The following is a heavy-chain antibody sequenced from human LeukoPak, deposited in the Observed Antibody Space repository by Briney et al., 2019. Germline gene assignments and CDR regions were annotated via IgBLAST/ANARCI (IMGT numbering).Heavy chain of an antibody. CDR3: APGYCSSSSCHHYFDY. D-gene: IGHD2-2*01. J-gene: IGHJ4*02. CDR1: GFTFSSYS. Sequence: GGSLRLSCAASGFTFSSYSMNWVRQAPGKGLEWVSYISSSSKTIYYADSVKGRFTISRDDAKNSLYLQLNSLRAEDTAVYYCAPGYCSSSSCHHYFDYWGQGTLVTVSS. CDR2: ISSSSKTI. V-gene: IGHV3-48*01.